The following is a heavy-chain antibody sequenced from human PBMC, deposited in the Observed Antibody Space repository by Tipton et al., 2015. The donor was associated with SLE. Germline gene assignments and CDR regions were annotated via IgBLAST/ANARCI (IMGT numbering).Heavy chain of an antibody. CDR3: ARVYCSSTSCRNWFDP. Sequence: TLSPTCAVYGGSFSGYYWSWIRQPPGKGLEWIGEINHSGSTNYNPSLKSRVTISVDTSKNQFSLKLSSVTAADTAVYYCARVYCSSTSCRNWFDPWGQGTLVTVSS. CDR2: INHSGST. D-gene: IGHD2-2*01. CDR1: GGSFSGYY. J-gene: IGHJ5*02. V-gene: IGHV4-34*01.